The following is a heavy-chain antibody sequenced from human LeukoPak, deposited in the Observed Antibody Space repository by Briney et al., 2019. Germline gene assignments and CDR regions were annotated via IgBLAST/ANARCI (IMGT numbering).Heavy chain of an antibody. CDR1: GFTFDDYA. CDR2: ISWSSGNI. CDR3: ARRRDGYNAPFDY. V-gene: IGHV3-9*01. J-gene: IGHJ4*02. D-gene: IGHD5-24*01. Sequence: PGGSLRLSCAASGFTFDDYAMHWVRQAPGKGLEWVSGISWSSGNIGYADSVKGRFTISRDNAKNSLYLQMNSLRAEDTAVYYCARRRDGYNAPFDYWGQGTLVTVSS.